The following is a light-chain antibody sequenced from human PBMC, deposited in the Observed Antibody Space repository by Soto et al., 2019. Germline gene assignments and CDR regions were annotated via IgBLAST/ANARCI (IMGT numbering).Light chain of an antibody. CDR3: QQFDGSPRT. J-gene: IGKJ1*01. V-gene: IGKV3-20*01. Sequence: EIVLTQYTGTLSLSPGERATLSCRASQSVSSSYLAWYQQKPGQAPRLLIYGASSRATGIPDRFSGSGSGTDFTLTITRPEPEDSAVYYCQQFDGSPRTFGQGTKVDIK. CDR1: QSVSSSY. CDR2: GAS.